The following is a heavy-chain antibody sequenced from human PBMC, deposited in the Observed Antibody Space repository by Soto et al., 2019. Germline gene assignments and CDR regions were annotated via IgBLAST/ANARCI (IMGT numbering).Heavy chain of an antibody. V-gene: IGHV4-31*02. CDR3: ARTGLHLRCFDY. J-gene: IGHJ4*02. Sequence: SETLSLTCTVSGGSISSGGYYWSWIRQHPGKGLEWIGYIYYSGSTYYNPSLKSRVTISVDTSKNQFSLKLSSVTAADTAVYYCARTGLHLRCFDYWGQGTLVTVSS. CDR2: IYYSGST. D-gene: IGHD5-12*01. CDR1: GGSISSGGYY.